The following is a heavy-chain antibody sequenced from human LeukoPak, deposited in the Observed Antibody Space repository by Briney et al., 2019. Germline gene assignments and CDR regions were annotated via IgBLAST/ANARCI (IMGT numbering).Heavy chain of an antibody. D-gene: IGHD7-27*01. Sequence: GGSLRLSCAASGFTFSSYGMHWVRQAPGKGLEWVAVISNDGSNKHYGDSVKGRFTISRDNSKNTLYLQMDSLRAEDTAVYYCAKDGGLWVSAHWGDSWGRGTLVTVSS. J-gene: IGHJ4*02. CDR3: AKDGGLWVSAHWGDS. V-gene: IGHV3-30*18. CDR2: ISNDGSNK. CDR1: GFTFSSYG.